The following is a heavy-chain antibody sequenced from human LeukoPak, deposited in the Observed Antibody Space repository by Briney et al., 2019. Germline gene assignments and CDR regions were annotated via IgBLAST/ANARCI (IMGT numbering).Heavy chain of an antibody. Sequence: SETLSLTCTVSGGSISSYYWSWIRQPPGKGLEWIGYIYYSGSTNYNPSLKSRVTISVDTSKNQFSLKLSSVTAADTAVYYCAGGRGSGAFDIWGQGTMVTVSS. D-gene: IGHD3-10*01. CDR1: GGSISSYY. CDR2: IYYSGST. V-gene: IGHV4-59*08. CDR3: AGGRGSGAFDI. J-gene: IGHJ3*02.